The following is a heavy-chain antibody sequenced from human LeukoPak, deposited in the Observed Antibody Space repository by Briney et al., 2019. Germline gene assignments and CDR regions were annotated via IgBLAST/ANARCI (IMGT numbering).Heavy chain of an antibody. J-gene: IGHJ4*02. D-gene: IGHD2-2*01. V-gene: IGHV1-18*04. CDR1: GYTFTSYH. Sequence: ASVKVSCKASGYTFTSYHMHWVRQAPGQGLEWMGWISAYSGNTNYAQKLQGRVTMTTDTSTTTAYMELKSLRSDDTAVYYCARGGKCSGTSCYSVDYWGQGTLVTVSS. CDR2: ISAYSGNT. CDR3: ARGGKCSGTSCYSVDY.